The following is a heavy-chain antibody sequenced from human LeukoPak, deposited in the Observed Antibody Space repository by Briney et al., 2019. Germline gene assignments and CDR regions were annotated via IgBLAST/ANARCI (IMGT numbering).Heavy chain of an antibody. Sequence: SETLSLXCTVSGGSISSYYYSWIRQPAGKGLESIGRVSSSLGTNYNPSLKSRVTMSVDTTGNQLSLKLTSVTAADTAVYYCARARTGTYYFFEYWGQGALVTVSS. V-gene: IGHV4-4*07. CDR1: GGSISSYY. CDR2: VSSSLGT. CDR3: ARARTGTYYFFEY. D-gene: IGHD2-8*02. J-gene: IGHJ4*02.